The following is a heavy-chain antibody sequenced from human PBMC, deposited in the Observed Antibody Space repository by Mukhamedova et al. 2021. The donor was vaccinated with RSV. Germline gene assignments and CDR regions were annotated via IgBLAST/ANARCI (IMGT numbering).Heavy chain of an antibody. CDR2: IYPGDSDT. Sequence: TYWIGWVRQTPGKGLEWMGIIYPGDSDTRYSPSFQGQVTISADKSISPAYLPSSSLKASATAIYYCARPVDTAIDYWGQGTLVT. CDR1: TYW. CDR3: ARPVDTAIDY. D-gene: IGHD5-18*01. V-gene: IGHV5-51*01. J-gene: IGHJ4*02.